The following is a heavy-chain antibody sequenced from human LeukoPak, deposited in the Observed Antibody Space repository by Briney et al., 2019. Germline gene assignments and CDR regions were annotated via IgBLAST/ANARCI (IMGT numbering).Heavy chain of an antibody. J-gene: IGHJ5*02. CDR2: IYYSGST. V-gene: IGHV4-39*01. D-gene: IGHD6-13*01. CDR3: ARPVSSRAHFDP. CDR1: GGSISSSSYY. Sequence: PSETLSLTCTVSGGSISSSSYYWGWIRQPPGKGLEWIGSIYYSGSTYYNPSLKSRVTISVDTSKNQFSLKLSSVTAADTAVLYCARPVSSRAHFDPWGQGTLVTVSS.